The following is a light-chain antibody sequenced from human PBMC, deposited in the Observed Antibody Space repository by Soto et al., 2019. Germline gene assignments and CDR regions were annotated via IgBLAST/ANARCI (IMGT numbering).Light chain of an antibody. CDR2: GSS. J-gene: IGKJ1*01. V-gene: IGKV3D-15*01. Sequence: EIVMTQSPATLSVSPGERATLSFRASQSVSSNLAWYQQKPGQAPRLLIYGSSSRATDIPDRFSGSGSGTDFTLTISTLEPEDFAIYYCQQYGYSRTFGQGTKVDIK. CDR1: QSVSSN. CDR3: QQYGYSRT.